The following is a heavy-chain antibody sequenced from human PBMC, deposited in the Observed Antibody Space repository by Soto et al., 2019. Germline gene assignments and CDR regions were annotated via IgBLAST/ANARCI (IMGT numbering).Heavy chain of an antibody. J-gene: IGHJ6*02. CDR2: ISYDGSNK. CDR1: GFTFSSYA. V-gene: IGHV3-30-3*01. Sequence: PGGSLRLSCAASGFTFSSYAMHWVRQAPGKGLEWVAVISYDGSNKYYADSVKGRFTISRDNSKNTLYLQMNSLRAEDTAVYYCARVVPDGIWPHNHYYYYGMDVWGQGTTVTVSS. CDR3: ARVVPDGIWPHNHYYYYGMDV. D-gene: IGHD2-8*01.